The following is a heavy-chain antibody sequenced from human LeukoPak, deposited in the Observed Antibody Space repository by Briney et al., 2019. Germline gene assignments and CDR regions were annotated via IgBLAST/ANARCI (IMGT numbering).Heavy chain of an antibody. V-gene: IGHV3-7*05. Sequence: GGSLRLSCAASGFTFISFGMHWVRQAPGKGLEWVANIKQDGSETFYVDSVKGRFTISRDNAKNSLYLQMNSLRVEDTAVYYCARDRASYNWNYDLDYWGRGTLVTVSS. D-gene: IGHD1-7*01. CDR2: IKQDGSET. J-gene: IGHJ4*02. CDR3: ARDRASYNWNYDLDY. CDR1: GFTFISFG.